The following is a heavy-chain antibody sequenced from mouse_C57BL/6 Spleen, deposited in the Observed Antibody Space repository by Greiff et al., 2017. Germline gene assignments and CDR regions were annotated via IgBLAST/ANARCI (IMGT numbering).Heavy chain of an antibody. D-gene: IGHD3-2*02. CDR3: ARGSSGYVPYYFDY. CDR1: GFTFSSYA. CDR2: ISDGGSYT. J-gene: IGHJ2*01. Sequence: EVKLMESGGGLVKPGGSLKLSCAASGFTFSSYAMSWVRQTPEKRLEWVATISDGGSYTYYPDNVKGRFTISRDNAKNDLYLQMSHLKSEDTAMYDCARGSSGYVPYYFDYWGQGTTLTVSS. V-gene: IGHV5-4*03.